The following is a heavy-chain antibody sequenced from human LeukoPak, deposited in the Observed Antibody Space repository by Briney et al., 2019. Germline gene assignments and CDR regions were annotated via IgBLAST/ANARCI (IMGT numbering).Heavy chain of an antibody. D-gene: IGHD3-10*01. CDR1: GGTFSSYA. CDR2: IIPIFGTA. V-gene: IGHV1-69*13. CDR3: ARWSYYGSGSYYNMGYYYYYGMDV. Sequence: SVKLSCKASGGTFSSYAISWVRQAPGQGLEWMGGIIPIFGTANYAQKFQGRVTITADESTSTAYMELSSLRPEDTAVYYCARWSYYGSGSYYNMGYYYYYGMDVWGKGTTVTVSS. J-gene: IGHJ6*04.